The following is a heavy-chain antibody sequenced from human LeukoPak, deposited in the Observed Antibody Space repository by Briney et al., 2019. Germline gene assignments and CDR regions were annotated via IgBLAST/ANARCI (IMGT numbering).Heavy chain of an antibody. CDR1: GGSISSRSYY. CDR3: ATDRYWYFEL. CDR2: IDRTGTT. V-gene: IGHV4-61*02. J-gene: IGHJ2*01. Sequence: PSETLSLTCTVSGGSISSRSYYWGWIRQPAGKGLEWIGRIDRTGTTSYNPSLRSRVTVSVDTSKNHFSLNLRSVTAADTAVYYCATDRYWYFELWGRGTLVTVSS.